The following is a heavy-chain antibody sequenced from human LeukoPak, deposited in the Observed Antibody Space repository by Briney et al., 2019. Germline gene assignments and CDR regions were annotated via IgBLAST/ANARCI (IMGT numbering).Heavy chain of an antibody. D-gene: IGHD5-12*01. V-gene: IGHV4-34*01. CDR3: ARIKSGYDYLWYYYYGMDV. J-gene: IGHJ6*02. CDR1: GGSFSGYY. CDR2: INHSGST. Sequence: PSETLSLTCAVYGGSFSGYYWSWIRQPPGKGLEWIGEINHSGSTNYNPSLKSRVTISVDTSKNQFSLKLSSVTAADTAVYYSARIKSGYDYLWYYYYGMDVWGQGTTVTVSS.